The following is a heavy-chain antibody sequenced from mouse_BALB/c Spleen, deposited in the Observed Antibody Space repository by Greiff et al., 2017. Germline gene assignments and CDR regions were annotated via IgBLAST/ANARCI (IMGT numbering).Heavy chain of an antibody. V-gene: IGHV5-12-1*01. Sequence: EVQGVESGGGLVKPGGSLKLSCAASGFAFSSYDMSWVRQTPEKRLEWVAYISSGGGSTYYPDTVKGRFTISRDNAKNTLYLQMSSLKSEDTAMYYCARHSLLRTWFAYWGQGTLVTVSA. J-gene: IGHJ3*01. CDR2: ISSGGGST. CDR3: ARHSLLRTWFAY. CDR1: GFAFSSYD. D-gene: IGHD1-2*01.